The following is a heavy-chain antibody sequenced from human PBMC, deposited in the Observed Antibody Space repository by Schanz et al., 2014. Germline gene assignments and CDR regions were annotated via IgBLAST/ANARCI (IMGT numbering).Heavy chain of an antibody. J-gene: IGHJ4*02. V-gene: IGHV3-30*04. Sequence: QVQLVESGGGVVQPGRSLRLSCAASGFTFSSYALHWVRQAPGKGLEWVAFVPFDGSQKFYADSVKGRFTISRDNSRSTMYLQMNSLRAEDTAVYFCANNWNLDYWGQGTLVTVSS. D-gene: IGHD1-20*01. CDR3: ANNWNLDY. CDR2: VPFDGSQK. CDR1: GFTFSSYA.